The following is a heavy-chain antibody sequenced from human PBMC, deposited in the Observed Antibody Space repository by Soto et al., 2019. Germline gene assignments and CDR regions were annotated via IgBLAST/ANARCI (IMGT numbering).Heavy chain of an antibody. D-gene: IGHD6-13*01. CDR1: GFTFRSFT. CDR2: ISSNSAYI. V-gene: IGHV3-21*01. J-gene: IGHJ5*02. Sequence: TGGSLRLSCAASGFTFRSFTMNWVRQAPGKGLEWVSTISSNSAYIYYTDALRGRFTISRDNAKNSLHLRMNSLRAEDTAVYYCTRDASRDSSARGWFDPWGPGTLVTVSS. CDR3: TRDASRDSSARGWFDP.